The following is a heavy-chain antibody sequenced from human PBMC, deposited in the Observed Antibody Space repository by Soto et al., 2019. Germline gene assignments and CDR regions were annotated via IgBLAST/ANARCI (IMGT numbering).Heavy chain of an antibody. V-gene: IGHV4-34*01. CDR2: INHSGST. CDR1: GGSFSGYY. Sequence: SETLSLTCAVYGGSFSGYYWSWIRQPPGKGLEWIGEINHSGSTNYNPSLKSRVTISVDTSKNQFSLKLSSVTAADTAVYYCARVFVVVPAAMMGYYYYYYMDVWGKGTTVTVSS. J-gene: IGHJ6*03. D-gene: IGHD2-2*01. CDR3: ARVFVVVPAAMMGYYYYYYMDV.